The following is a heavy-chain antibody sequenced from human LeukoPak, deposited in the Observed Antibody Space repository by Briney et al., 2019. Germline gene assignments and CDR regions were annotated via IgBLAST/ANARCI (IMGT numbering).Heavy chain of an antibody. D-gene: IGHD6-25*01. J-gene: IGHJ6*03. Sequence: SETLSLTCTVSGGSISGYSWTWIRQPAGKGLEWVGRIYTSGSPNYNPSLRSRVTISVDTSKNQFSLKLISVTAADTAVYYCARVSGYGPFFYYYMDVWGKGATVTVSS. CDR1: GGSISGYS. V-gene: IGHV4-4*07. CDR3: ARVSGYGPFFYYYMDV. CDR2: IYTSGSP.